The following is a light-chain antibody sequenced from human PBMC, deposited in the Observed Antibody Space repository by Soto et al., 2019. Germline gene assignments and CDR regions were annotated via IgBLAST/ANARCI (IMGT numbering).Light chain of an antibody. CDR3: QQYYSIPWT. V-gene: IGKV4-1*01. CDR1: QSVLYSSNNKNY. Sequence: DIVMTQSPDSLAVSLGERATINCKSSQSVLYSSNNKNYLAWYQQKPGQPPKLLLYWASTRESGVPDRFSGSGSGTDFTLTISSLQAEDVAVYYCQQYYSIPWTFGQGTKVDIK. J-gene: IGKJ1*01. CDR2: WAS.